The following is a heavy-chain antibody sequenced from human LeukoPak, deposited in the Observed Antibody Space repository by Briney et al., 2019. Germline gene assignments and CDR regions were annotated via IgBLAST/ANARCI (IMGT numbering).Heavy chain of an antibody. J-gene: IGHJ6*03. D-gene: IGHD3-10*01. CDR1: GFTFDDYG. CDR3: ARYYGSGSYYLSYYYYMDV. CDR2: INWNGGST. Sequence: GGSLRLSCAASGFTFDDYGMSWVRQAPGKGLEWVSGINWNGGSTGYADSVKGRFTISRDNAKNSLYLQMNSLRAEDTALYYCARYYGSGSYYLSYYYYMDVWGKGTTVTVSS. V-gene: IGHV3-20*04.